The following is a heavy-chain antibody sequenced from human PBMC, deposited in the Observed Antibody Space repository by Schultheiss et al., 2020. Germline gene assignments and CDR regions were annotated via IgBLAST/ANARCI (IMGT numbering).Heavy chain of an antibody. CDR1: GFTFSSYA. CDR2: IYSGGST. V-gene: IGHV3-66*02. Sequence: GESLKISCAASGFTFSSYAMSWVRQAPGKGLEWVSVIYSGGSTYYADSVKGRFTISRDNSKNTLYLQMNSLRAEDTAVYYCARGPEWLTSYGMDVWGQGTTVTVSS. J-gene: IGHJ6*02. D-gene: IGHD3-3*01. CDR3: ARGPEWLTSYGMDV.